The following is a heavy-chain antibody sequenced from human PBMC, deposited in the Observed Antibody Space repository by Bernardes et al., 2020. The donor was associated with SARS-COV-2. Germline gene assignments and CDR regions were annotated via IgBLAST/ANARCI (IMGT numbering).Heavy chain of an antibody. Sequence: GGSLRLSCAASGFTFSSYAMSWVRQAPGKGLEWVSAISCSGGSPYYADSVKGRFTISRDNSKNTLYLQMNSLRAEDTAVYYCAKDFTMVRGVIIRHDAFDIWGQGTMVTVSS. D-gene: IGHD3-10*01. J-gene: IGHJ3*02. CDR1: GFTFSSYA. CDR3: AKDFTMVRGVIIRHDAFDI. CDR2: ISCSGGSP. V-gene: IGHV3-23*01.